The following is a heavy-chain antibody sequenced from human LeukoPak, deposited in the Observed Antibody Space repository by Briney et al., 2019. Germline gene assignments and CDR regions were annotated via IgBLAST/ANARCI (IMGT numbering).Heavy chain of an antibody. D-gene: IGHD3-10*01. Sequence: TSQTLSLTCTVSGGSISSGDYYWNWIRQHPEKSLEWIGYIFYSGSAYYNPSLKSRVTISVDTSKNQFSLKLSSVTAADTAVYYCARGSTLIRGFDYWGQGTLVTVSS. V-gene: IGHV4-31*03. CDR3: ARGSTLIRGFDY. J-gene: IGHJ4*02. CDR2: IFYSGSA. CDR1: GGSISSGDYY.